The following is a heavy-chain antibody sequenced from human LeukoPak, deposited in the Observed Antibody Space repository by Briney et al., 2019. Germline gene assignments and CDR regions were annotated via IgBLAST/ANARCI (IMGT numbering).Heavy chain of an antibody. CDR1: AFTFSSYA. V-gene: IGHV3-23*01. D-gene: IGHD5-24*01. J-gene: IGHJ3*02. Sequence: GGSLRLSCAASAFTFSSYAMSWVRQAPGKGLEWVSSISTSDGTTYYADSVKGRFTISRDNSKNTLYLQMNSLRAEDTAVYYCARDRNYPNDAFDIWGQGTMVTVSS. CDR2: ISTSDGTT. CDR3: ARDRNYPNDAFDI.